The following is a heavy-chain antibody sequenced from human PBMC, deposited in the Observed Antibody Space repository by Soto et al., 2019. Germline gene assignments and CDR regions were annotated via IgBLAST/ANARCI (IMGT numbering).Heavy chain of an antibody. Sequence: SETLSLTCTASGGSISSSYWSWIRQPPGKGLEWIGYIYYSGSTNYNPSLKSRVTISVDTSKNQFSLKLSSVTAADTAVYYCARELFGRSVWFDPWGQGTLVTVS. D-gene: IGHD3-10*01. CDR2: IYYSGST. CDR3: ARELFGRSVWFDP. J-gene: IGHJ5*02. CDR1: GGSISSSY. V-gene: IGHV4-59*01.